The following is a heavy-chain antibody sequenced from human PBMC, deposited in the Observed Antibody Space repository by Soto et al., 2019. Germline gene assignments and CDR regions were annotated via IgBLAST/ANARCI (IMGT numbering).Heavy chain of an antibody. D-gene: IGHD2-2*01. CDR3: AHRLQASSSFQNWFDP. V-gene: IGHV2-5*02. J-gene: IGHJ5*02. CDR1: GFSLSTSGVG. CDR2: IYWDDEK. Sequence: SGPTLVNPTQTLTLTCIFSGFSLSTSGVGVGWIRQPPGKALEWLALIYWDDEKRYSPSLKSRLTITKDTSKNQVVLTMTNIDPVDTATYYCAHRLQASSSFQNWFDPWGQGTPVTVSS.